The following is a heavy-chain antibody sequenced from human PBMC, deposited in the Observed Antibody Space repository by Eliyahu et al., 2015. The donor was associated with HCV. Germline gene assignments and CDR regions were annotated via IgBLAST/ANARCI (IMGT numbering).Heavy chain of an antibody. D-gene: IGHD5-24*01. Sequence: EVQLVQSGAEVKKXGESLKISCKGSGYDFTGYWIGWVRQMPGKGLEWMGMIYRDDSDTRYSPSFQDQVTISADKSISTAFLQWSSLKASDTAMYYCARIRDGYNDYWGPGTLVSVSS. CDR1: GYDFTGYW. CDR2: IYRDDSDT. V-gene: IGHV5-51*01. CDR3: ARIRDGYNDY. J-gene: IGHJ4*03.